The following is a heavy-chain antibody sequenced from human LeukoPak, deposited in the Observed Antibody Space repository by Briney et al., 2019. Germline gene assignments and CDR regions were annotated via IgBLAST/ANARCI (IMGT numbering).Heavy chain of an antibody. CDR2: IKQDGSEQ. J-gene: IGHJ4*02. Sequence: GGSLRLSCAASGFTFSFYWMSWVRQAPGKGLEWVANIKQDGSEQYYVDSVKGRFTISRDNAKNSLYLQMNSLRAEDTAVYYCARAKSTDYWGQGTLVTVSS. CDR3: ARAKSTDY. V-gene: IGHV3-7*05. CDR1: GFTFSFYW.